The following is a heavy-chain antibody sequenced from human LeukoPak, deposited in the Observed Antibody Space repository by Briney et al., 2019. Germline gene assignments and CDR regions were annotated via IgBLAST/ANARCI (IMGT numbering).Heavy chain of an antibody. CDR2: IYHSGST. J-gene: IGHJ1*01. V-gene: IGHV4-59*01. CDR3: ARGGAARLHFQN. CDR1: GGSISTYY. Sequence: SETLSLTCTVSGGSISTYYWNWIRQPPGRGLEWIGYIYHSGSTNYNPSLQSRVTISVDTSKNQFSLNLNSVTAADTAVYYCARGGAARLHFQNWGQGTLVTVSS. D-gene: IGHD6-6*01.